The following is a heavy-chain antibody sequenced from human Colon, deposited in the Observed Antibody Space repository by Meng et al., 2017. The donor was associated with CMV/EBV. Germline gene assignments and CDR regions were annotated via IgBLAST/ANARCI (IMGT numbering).Heavy chain of an antibody. J-gene: IGHJ4*02. D-gene: IGHD4-11*01. CDR3: ARDNSHWSKDF. CDR1: GYQFRFSS. V-gene: IGHV1-46*01. Sequence: SCKTSGYQFRFSSMHWVRQDPGQGLGWMGIFDPRGDSTNYAQKFQGRLTLTEDRSTTTMYMELSSLRSEDTAVYYCARDNSHWSKDFWGQGTLVTVSS. CDR2: FDPRGDST.